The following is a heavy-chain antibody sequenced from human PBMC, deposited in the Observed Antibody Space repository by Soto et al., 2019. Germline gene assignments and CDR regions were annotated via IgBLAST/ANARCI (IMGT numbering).Heavy chain of an antibody. Sequence: ASVEVSCKASGGTFSSYAISWVRQAPGQGLEWMGGIIPIFGTANYAQKFQGRVTITADKSTSTAYMELSSLRSEDTAVYYCAIYSSGWYSGPNWFDPWGQGTLVTVSS. CDR1: GGTFSSYA. CDR3: AIYSSGWYSGPNWFDP. J-gene: IGHJ5*02. CDR2: IIPIFGTA. D-gene: IGHD6-19*01. V-gene: IGHV1-69*06.